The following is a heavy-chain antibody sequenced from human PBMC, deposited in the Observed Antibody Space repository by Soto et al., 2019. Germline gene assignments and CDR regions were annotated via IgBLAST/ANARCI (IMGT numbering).Heavy chain of an antibody. CDR2: ISAYNGNT. CDR3: ARDYYGSGSYYLIYYYYGMDV. D-gene: IGHD3-10*01. Sequence: ASVKVSCKASGYTFTSYGISWVRQASGQGLEWMGWISAYNGNTNYAQKLQGRVTMTTDTSTSTAYMELRSLRSDDTAVYYCARDYYGSGSYYLIYYYYGMDVWGQGTTVTVSS. V-gene: IGHV1-18*01. CDR1: GYTFTSYG. J-gene: IGHJ6*02.